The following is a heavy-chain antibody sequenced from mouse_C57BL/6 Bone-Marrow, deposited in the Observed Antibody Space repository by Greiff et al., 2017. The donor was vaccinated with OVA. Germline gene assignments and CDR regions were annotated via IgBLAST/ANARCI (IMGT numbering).Heavy chain of an antibody. J-gene: IGHJ4*01. D-gene: IGHD2-5*01. CDR3: ARNAYYSNYDYYAMDY. Sequence: ESGPGLVKPSQSLSLTCSVTGYSITSGYYWNWIRQFPGKKLEWMGYISYDGSNNYNPSLKNRISITRETSKNQFFLKLNSVTTEDTATYYCARNAYYSNYDYYAMDYWGQGTSVTVSS. CDR2: ISYDGSN. V-gene: IGHV3-6*01. CDR1: GYSITSGYY.